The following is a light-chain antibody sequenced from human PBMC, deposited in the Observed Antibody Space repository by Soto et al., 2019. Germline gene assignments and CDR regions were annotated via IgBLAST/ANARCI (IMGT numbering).Light chain of an antibody. CDR1: SSDDGSYHY. V-gene: IGLV2-14*01. Sequence: QSAVTQPPSVSGSPGQSITISCTGTSSDDGSYHYVSWFQQHPGKAPKLIIFEGSDRPSGVSPRFSGSQSGDTASLTISGLQADYDADYYCSSDIYGLDVYV. J-gene: IGLJ1*01. CDR3: SSDIYGLDVYV. CDR2: EGS.